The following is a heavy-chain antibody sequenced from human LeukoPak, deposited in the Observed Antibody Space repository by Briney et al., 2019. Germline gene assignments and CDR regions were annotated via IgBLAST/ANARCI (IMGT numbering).Heavy chain of an antibody. Sequence: SETLSLTCAVYGGSFSGYYWSWIRQPPGKGLEWIGEINHSGSTNYNPSLKSRVTISVDTSKNQSSLKLSSVTAADTAVYYCARRHSSSWQRAVDYWGQGTLVTVSS. CDR1: GGSFSGYY. D-gene: IGHD6-13*01. CDR3: ARRHSSSWQRAVDY. V-gene: IGHV4-34*01. CDR2: INHSGST. J-gene: IGHJ4*02.